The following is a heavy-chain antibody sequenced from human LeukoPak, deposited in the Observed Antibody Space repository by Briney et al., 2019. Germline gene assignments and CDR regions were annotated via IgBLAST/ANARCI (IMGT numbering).Heavy chain of an antibody. Sequence: PGGSLRLSCAASGFTFSSYWMSWVRQAPGKGLEWVANIKQDGSEKYYVDSVKGRFTISRDNSKNTLSLQVNSLRAEDTAVYYCARDGYGNNYMDVWGKGTTVTISS. D-gene: IGHD1/OR15-1a*01. CDR1: GFTFSSYW. J-gene: IGHJ6*03. V-gene: IGHV3-7*03. CDR3: ARDGYGNNYMDV. CDR2: IKQDGSEK.